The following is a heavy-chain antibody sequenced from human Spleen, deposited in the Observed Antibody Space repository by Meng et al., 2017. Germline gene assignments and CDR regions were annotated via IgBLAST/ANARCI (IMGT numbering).Heavy chain of an antibody. CDR3: ARCPTTMAHDFDY. Sequence: VQLQLWGQGLLKPSLTPSLTFVVSGGSFSDYYCGWNRHPPGKGPGWIGEINHSGSTNYNPSHESRATISVDTSQNNLSMKLSSVTAADSAVYYCARCPTTMAHDFDYWGQGTLVTVSS. J-gene: IGHJ4*02. CDR2: INHSGST. CDR1: GGSFSDYY. D-gene: IGHD4-11*01. V-gene: IGHV4-34*01.